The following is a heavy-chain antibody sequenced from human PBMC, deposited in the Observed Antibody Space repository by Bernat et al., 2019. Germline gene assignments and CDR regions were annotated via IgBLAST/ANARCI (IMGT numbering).Heavy chain of an antibody. CDR1: GGSISSSSYY. J-gene: IGHJ1*01. Sequence: QLQLQESGPGLVKPSETLSLTCTVSGGSISSSSYYWGWIRQPPGKGLEWIGSIYYSGSTYYNPSLKSRVTISVDTSKNQFSLKLSSVTAADTAVYYCARHGNSGYCQHWGQGTLVTVSS. CDR3: ARHGNSGYCQH. D-gene: IGHD4-23*01. CDR2: IYYSGST. V-gene: IGHV4-39*01.